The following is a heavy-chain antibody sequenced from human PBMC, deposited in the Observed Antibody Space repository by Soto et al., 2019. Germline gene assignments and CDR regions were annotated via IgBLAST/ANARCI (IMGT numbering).Heavy chain of an antibody. V-gene: IGHV3-23*01. J-gene: IGHJ4*02. CDR2: ISGSGGSP. CDR1: GFSFNNYA. D-gene: IGHD5-12*01. Sequence: EVQLLESGGGLVQPGGSLRLSCAASGFSFNNYAMSWVRQAPGRGLEWVSTISGSGGSPYYADSVKGRFTISRDNSKGTLYLQVNSLRAEDTATYYCAEMGGYDRGEGFYFDYWGQGTLVAVST. CDR3: AEMGGYDRGEGFYFDY.